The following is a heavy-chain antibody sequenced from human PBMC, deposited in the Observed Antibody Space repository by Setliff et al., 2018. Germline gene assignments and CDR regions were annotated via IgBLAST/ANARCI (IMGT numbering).Heavy chain of an antibody. CDR2: ITPIFGTA. CDR1: GGTFSSYA. V-gene: IGHV1-69*13. CDR3: ARDRTVTGGNYSSSYGMDV. D-gene: IGHD4-4*01. Sequence: SVKVSCKASGGTFSSYAISWVRQAPGQGLEWMGGITPIFGTANYAQKFQGRVTITADESTSTAYMELSSLRSEDTAVYYCARDRTVTGGNYSSSYGMDVWGQGTTVTVSS. J-gene: IGHJ6*02.